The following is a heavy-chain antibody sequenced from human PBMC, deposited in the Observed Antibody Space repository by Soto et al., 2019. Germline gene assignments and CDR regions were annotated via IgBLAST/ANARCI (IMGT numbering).Heavy chain of an antibody. Sequence: GGSLRLSCAASGFTVSSNYMSWVRQAPGKGLEWVSVIYSGGSTYYADSVKGRFTISRDNSKNTLYLQMNSLRAEDTAVYYCARDRWAAVAGLYYYYGMDVWGQGTTVTVSS. V-gene: IGHV3-53*01. CDR3: ARDRWAAVAGLYYYYGMDV. D-gene: IGHD6-19*01. CDR2: IYSGGST. J-gene: IGHJ6*02. CDR1: GFTVSSNY.